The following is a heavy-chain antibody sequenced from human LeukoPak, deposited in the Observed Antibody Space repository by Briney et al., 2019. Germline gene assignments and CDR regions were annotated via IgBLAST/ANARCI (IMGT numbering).Heavy chain of an antibody. CDR1: GFTFSSYG. D-gene: IGHD3-10*01. J-gene: IGHJ4*02. V-gene: IGHV3-30*02. CDR2: IRYDGSNK. CDR3: AKDPMVRGVIGRYFDY. Sequence: GGSLRLSCAASGFTFSSYGMHWVRQAPGKGLEWVAFIRYDGSNKYYADSVKGRYTISRDNSKNTLYLQMNSLRAEDTAVYYCAKDPMVRGVIGRYFDYWGQGTLVTVSS.